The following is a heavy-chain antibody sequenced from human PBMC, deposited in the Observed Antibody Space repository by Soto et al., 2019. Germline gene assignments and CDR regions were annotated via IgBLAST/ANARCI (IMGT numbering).Heavy chain of an antibody. CDR3: ARPAATADLYYFDY. CDR2: IYYSVSI. CDR1: GGSVSSGSYY. J-gene: IGHJ4*02. D-gene: IGHD6-13*01. V-gene: IGHV4-61*01. Sequence: SETLSLTCTVSGGSVSSGSYYWSWTRQPPGKGLEWIGYIYYSVSIYYNPSLKSRVTISVDTSKNQFSLKLSSVTAADTAVYYCARPAATADLYYFDYWGQGTLVTVSS.